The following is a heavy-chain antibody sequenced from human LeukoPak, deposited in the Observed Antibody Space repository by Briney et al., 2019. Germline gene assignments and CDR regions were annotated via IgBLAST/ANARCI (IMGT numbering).Heavy chain of an antibody. D-gene: IGHD3-10*02. J-gene: IGHJ6*03. V-gene: IGHV3-23*01. CDR3: AELGITMIGGV. CDR2: ISGSGGST. CDR1: GFTFSNYG. Sequence: GGSLRLSCAASGFTFSNYGMNWVRQAPGKGLEWVSSISGSGGSTYYADSVKGRFTISRDNSKNTLSLQMNSLRAEDTAVYYCAELGITMIGGVWGKGTTVTIS.